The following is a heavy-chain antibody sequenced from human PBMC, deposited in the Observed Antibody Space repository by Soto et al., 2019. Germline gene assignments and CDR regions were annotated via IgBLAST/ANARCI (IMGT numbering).Heavy chain of an antibody. CDR2: INTNSGGT. CDR3: ERVRGYCSGGSCYRRYYFDY. D-gene: IGHD2-15*01. Sequence: ASVKVSCKASGYTFTGYYMHWVRQAPGQGLEWMGWINTNSGGTNYAQKFQGWVTMTRDTSISTAYKEMSRLRSDDTAGYYCERVRGYCSGGSCYRRYYFDYWGQGTLVTVSS. J-gene: IGHJ4*02. CDR1: GYTFTGYY. V-gene: IGHV1-2*04.